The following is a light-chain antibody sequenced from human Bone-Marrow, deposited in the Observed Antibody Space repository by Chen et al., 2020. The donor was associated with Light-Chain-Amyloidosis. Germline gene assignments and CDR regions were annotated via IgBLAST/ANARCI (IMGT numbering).Light chain of an antibody. CDR2: GAS. CDR1: QSVSNSY. Sequence: EIVLTQSPGTLSLSPGERATISCRASQSVSNSYLAWYQQKPGQAPRLVMYGASRRTTGIPDRFRGSGSGTDFTLTISTLEPEDFAGYYCQQYGSSPFTFGPGTKVDIK. CDR3: QQYGSSPFT. J-gene: IGKJ3*01. V-gene: IGKV3-20*01.